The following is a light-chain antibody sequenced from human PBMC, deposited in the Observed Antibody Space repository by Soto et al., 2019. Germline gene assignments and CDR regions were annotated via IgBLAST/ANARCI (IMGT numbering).Light chain of an antibody. J-gene: IGKJ4*01. V-gene: IGKV3-11*01. CDR1: QSIGIS. Sequence: EIVLTQSPATLSLSPGERATLSCRASQSIGISLAWYQQKPDQAPRLLIYDASNRATGIPARFSGSGSGTAFTLTISSLETEDFALYYCQQRHNWPPLTFGGGTKVEIK. CDR3: QQRHNWPPLT. CDR2: DAS.